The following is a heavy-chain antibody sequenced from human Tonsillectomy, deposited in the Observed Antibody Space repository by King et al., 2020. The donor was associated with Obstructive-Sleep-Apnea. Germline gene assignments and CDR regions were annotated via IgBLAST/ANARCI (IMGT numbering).Heavy chain of an antibody. D-gene: IGHD6-19*01. J-gene: IGHJ4*02. Sequence: MQLQESGPGLVKPSQTLSLTCTVSGGSISSSGYYWSWIRQHPGKGLEWIGSISYSENTYYNPSLKSRVTISVDTSEYQFSLKLSSVTVADTAVYFCARQLGSSGWYHRWGQGTLVTVSS. CDR1: GGSISSSGYY. V-gene: IGHV4-31*03. CDR3: ARQLGSSGWYHR. CDR2: ISYSENT.